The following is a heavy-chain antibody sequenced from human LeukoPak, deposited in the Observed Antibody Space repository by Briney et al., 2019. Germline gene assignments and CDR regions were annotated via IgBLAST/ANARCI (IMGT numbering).Heavy chain of an antibody. D-gene: IGHD3-22*01. CDR2: FRGSGDST. Sequence: GGSLRLSCAASGFTFSSYAMSWVRQAPGKVLGWVSAFRGSGDSTYYADSVKGRFTIPRDNSKNTLYLQMNSLRAEDTAVYYCAKSVTYYYDSSGYYYGNHYFHYWGRGTLVTVSS. J-gene: IGHJ4*02. V-gene: IGHV3-23*01. CDR1: GFTFSSYA. CDR3: AKSVTYYYDSSGYYYGNHYFHY.